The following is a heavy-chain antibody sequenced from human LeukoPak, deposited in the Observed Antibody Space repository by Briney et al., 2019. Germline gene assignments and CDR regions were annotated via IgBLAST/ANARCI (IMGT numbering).Heavy chain of an antibody. Sequence: GGSLRLSCAASGFTFTTYAIHWVRQAPGKGLEWVAVISYDGSHKYYGDSVKGRFTISRDNSKNTLYLQMNSLRVEDTAVYYCARGRTLYCSSTSCYYYYYGMDVWGKGTTVTVSS. J-gene: IGHJ6*04. CDR3: ARGRTLYCSSTSCYYYYYGMDV. D-gene: IGHD2-2*01. CDR2: ISYDGSHK. CDR1: GFTFTTYA. V-gene: IGHV3-30*03.